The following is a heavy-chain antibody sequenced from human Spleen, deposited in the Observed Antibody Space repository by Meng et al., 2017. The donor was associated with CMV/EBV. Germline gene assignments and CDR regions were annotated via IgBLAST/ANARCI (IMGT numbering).Heavy chain of an antibody. CDR2: IYYSGTT. Sequence: CTVSGGSISSGSYYWSWIRQHPGKGPEWIGNIYYSGTTYYNPSLKSRVIISLDTSKNRFSLKLSSVTAADTAVYYCATVGGDGWFDPWGQGTLVTVSS. CDR1: GGSISSGSYY. V-gene: IGHV4-30-4*08. J-gene: IGHJ5*02. CDR3: ATVGGDGWFDP. D-gene: IGHD2-21*02.